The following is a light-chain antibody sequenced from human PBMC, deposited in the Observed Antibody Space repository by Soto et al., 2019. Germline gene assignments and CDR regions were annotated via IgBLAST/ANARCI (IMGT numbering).Light chain of an antibody. J-gene: IGLJ1*01. CDR3: GLFASSSTYV. Sequence: QSVLTQPPSVSGAPGQRVTFSCTGSTSNIGAGYDVHWYQQLPGTSPKLLIFGNSNRPSGVPDRFSASRSGSSASLAITGLQAEDEADYYCGLFASSSTYVFGTGTKLTVL. CDR2: GNS. CDR1: TSNIGAGYD. V-gene: IGLV1-40*01.